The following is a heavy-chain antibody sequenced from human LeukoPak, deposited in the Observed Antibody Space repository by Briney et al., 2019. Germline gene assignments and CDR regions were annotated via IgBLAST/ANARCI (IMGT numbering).Heavy chain of an antibody. CDR3: ARDLGGGYYYGSGTPPFDY. J-gene: IGHJ4*02. V-gene: IGHV3-21*01. CDR2: ISRSSTHI. D-gene: IGHD3-10*01. CDR1: GFTFNSYA. Sequence: GGSLRLSCAASGFTFNSYAMSWVRQAPGKGLEWVSSISRSSTHIYYADSVKGRFTISRDNAKNSLYLQMNSLRAEDTAVYYCARDLGGGYYYGSGTPPFDYWGQGTLVTVSS.